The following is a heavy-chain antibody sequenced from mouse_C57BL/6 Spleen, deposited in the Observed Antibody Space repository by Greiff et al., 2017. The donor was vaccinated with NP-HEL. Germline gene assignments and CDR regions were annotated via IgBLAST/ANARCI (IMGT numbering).Heavy chain of an antibody. CDR2: IHPNSGRT. D-gene: IGHD2-4*01. J-gene: IGHJ2*01. CDR3: ARSPLLYDYGFDY. Sequence: QVQLQQPGAELVKPGASVKLSCKASGYTFTSYWMHWVKQRPGQGLEWIGMIHPNSGRTHYNETFNSKATLTVDTSSSTAYMPLSRLTSEDSAVYYCARSPLLYDYGFDYWGQGTTLTVSS. CDR1: GYTFTSYW. V-gene: IGHV1-64*01.